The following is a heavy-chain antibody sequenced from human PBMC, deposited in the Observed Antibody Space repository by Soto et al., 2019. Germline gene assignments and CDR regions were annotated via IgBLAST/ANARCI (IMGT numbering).Heavy chain of an antibody. CDR3: ARDYGGNTACDY. Sequence: GGSLRLSCAASGFAFSSYAMHWVRQAPGKGLEWVAVISYDGSNKYYADSVKGRSTISRDNSKNTLYLQMNSLRAEDTAVYYCARDYGGNTACDYWGPGTLVTVSS. J-gene: IGHJ4*02. CDR2: ISYDGSNK. V-gene: IGHV3-30-3*01. D-gene: IGHD4-17*01. CDR1: GFAFSSYA.